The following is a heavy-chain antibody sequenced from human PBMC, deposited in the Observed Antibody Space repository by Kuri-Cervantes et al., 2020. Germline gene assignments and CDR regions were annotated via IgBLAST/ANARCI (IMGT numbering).Heavy chain of an antibody. J-gene: IGHJ4*02. Sequence: GESLKISCAASGFTFSSYAMYWVRQAPGTGLEWVAIMSYDGSNKYYADSVKGRFTISRDNSKNTLYLQMNSLRAEDTAVYYCAKHYYYGSGRPFDYWGQGTLVTGSS. CDR1: GFTFSSYA. D-gene: IGHD3-10*01. CDR3: AKHYYYGSGRPFDY. CDR2: MSYDGSNK. V-gene: IGHV3-30-3*01.